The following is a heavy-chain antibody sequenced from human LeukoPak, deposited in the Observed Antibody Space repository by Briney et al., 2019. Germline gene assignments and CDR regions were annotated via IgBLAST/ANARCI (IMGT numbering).Heavy chain of an antibody. V-gene: IGHV3-23*01. CDR2: ISGSGGST. D-gene: IGHD2-21*02. Sequence: GGSLRLSCAASGFTFSSYAMSWVRQAPGKGLEWVSAISGSGGSTYYAGSVKGRFTISRDNSKNTPYLQMNSLRAEDTAVYYCAKDLAYCGGDCAYWGQGTLVTVSS. CDR1: GFTFSSYA. CDR3: AKDLAYCGGDCAY. J-gene: IGHJ4*02.